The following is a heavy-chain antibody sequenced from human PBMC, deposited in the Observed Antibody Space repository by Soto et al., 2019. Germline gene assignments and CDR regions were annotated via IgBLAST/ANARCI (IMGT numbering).Heavy chain of an antibody. CDR1: GGSISSYY. CDR3: ARQKWELPGFGWFDP. V-gene: IGHV4-59*01. Sequence: XETLSLTCTVSGGSISSYYWSWIRQPPGKGLEWIGYIYYTGTADYNPSLNSRVTISVDRSKNQFSLKVSSVTAADTAVYYCARQKWELPGFGWFDPWGQGTRVTVSS. D-gene: IGHD1-26*01. J-gene: IGHJ5*02. CDR2: IYYTGTA.